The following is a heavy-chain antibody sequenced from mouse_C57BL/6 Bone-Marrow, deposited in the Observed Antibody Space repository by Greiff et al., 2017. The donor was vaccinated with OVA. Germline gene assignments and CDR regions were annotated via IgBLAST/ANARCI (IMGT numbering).Heavy chain of an antibody. CDR3: ARGGRGYFDV. CDR1: GFTFSSYA. V-gene: IGHV5-4*01. D-gene: IGHD1-1*01. J-gene: IGHJ1*03. CDR2: ISDGGSYT. Sequence: EVQVVESGGGLVKPGGSLKLSCAASGFTFSSYAMSWVRQTPEKRLEWVATISDGGSYTYYPDNVKGRFTISRDNAKNNLYLQMSHLKSEDTAMYYCARGGRGYFDVWGTGTTVTVS.